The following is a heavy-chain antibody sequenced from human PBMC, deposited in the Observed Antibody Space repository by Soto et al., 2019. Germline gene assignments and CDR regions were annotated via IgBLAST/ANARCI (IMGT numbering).Heavy chain of an antibody. CDR2: ISYTGDST. J-gene: IGHJ6*02. D-gene: IGHD6-13*01. CDR1: GFTFSSYA. Sequence: GGSLRLSCAASGFTFSSYAMSWVRQAPGKGLEWVSVISYTGDSTYYADSVKGRFTISRDNAKNTLYLQMNSLRAEDTAVYYCARGGQGSSWSPYYYYGMDVWGQGTTVTVSS. CDR3: ARGGQGSSWSPYYYYGMDV. V-gene: IGHV3-23*01.